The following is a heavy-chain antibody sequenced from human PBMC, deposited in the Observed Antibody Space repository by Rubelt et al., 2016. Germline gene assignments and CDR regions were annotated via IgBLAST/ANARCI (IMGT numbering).Heavy chain of an antibody. CDR3: AREKYGSGIHWFDP. CDR1: GGSISSSSYY. CDR2: INHSGST. V-gene: IGHV4-39*07. D-gene: IGHD3-10*01. Sequence: QLQLQESGPGLVKPSETLSLTCTVSGGSISSSSYYWGWIRQPPGKGLEWIGEINHSGSTNYNPSPKSRVTISVDTSKIQLSRKRGSVTAADTAVYYCAREKYGSGIHWFDPWGQGTLVTVSS. J-gene: IGHJ5*02.